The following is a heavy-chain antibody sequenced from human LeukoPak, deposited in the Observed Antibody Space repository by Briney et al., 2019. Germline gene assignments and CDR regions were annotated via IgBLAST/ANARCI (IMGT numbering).Heavy chain of an antibody. CDR3: ARHRNADTAMVSNY. V-gene: IGHV4-39*01. Sequence: PSETLSLTCTVSGGSISSSSYYWGWIRQPPGKGLEWIGSIYYSGGTYYNPSLKSRVTISVDTSKNQFYLQLSSVSAVDTAVYSCARHRNADTAMVSNYWGQGTLVTVSS. J-gene: IGHJ4*02. CDR1: GGSISSSSYY. D-gene: IGHD5-18*01. CDR2: IYYSGGT.